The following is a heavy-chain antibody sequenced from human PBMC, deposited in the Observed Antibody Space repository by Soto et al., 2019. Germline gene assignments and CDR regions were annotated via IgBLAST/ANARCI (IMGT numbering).Heavy chain of an antibody. D-gene: IGHD2-2*02. Sequence: PGGSLRLSCAASGFTFSSYAMSWVRQAPGKGLEWVSAISGSGGSTYYADSVKGRFTISRDNSKNTLYLQMNSLRAEDTAVYYCAKERIPAAIRYYYYGLDVWGKGTTVTVSS. CDR3: AKERIPAAIRYYYYGLDV. J-gene: IGHJ6*04. CDR2: ISGSGGST. CDR1: GFTFSSYA. V-gene: IGHV3-23*01.